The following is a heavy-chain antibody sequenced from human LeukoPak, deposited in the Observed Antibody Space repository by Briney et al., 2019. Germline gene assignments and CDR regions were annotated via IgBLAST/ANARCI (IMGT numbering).Heavy chain of an antibody. CDR3: AIFTRLMDV. CDR2: ISGSGGST. J-gene: IGHJ6*03. Sequence: GGSLRLSCAASGFTFSSYAMSWVRQAPGKGLEWVSAISGSGGSTYYADSVKGRFTISRDNAKNSLYLQMNSLRAEDTAVYHCAIFTRLMDVWGKGTTVTVSS. CDR1: GFTFSSYA. V-gene: IGHV3-23*01.